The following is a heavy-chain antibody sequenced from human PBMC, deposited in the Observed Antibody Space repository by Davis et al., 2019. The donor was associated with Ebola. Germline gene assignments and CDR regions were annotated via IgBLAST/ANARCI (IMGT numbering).Heavy chain of an antibody. CDR2: INPSGGST. CDR1: GYIFTNFY. V-gene: IGHV1-46*01. Sequence: ASVKVSCKASGYIFTNFYIHWVRQAPGQGLQWMGIINPSGGSTTYAERLQGRVTMTRDTSTSTVYMELSSLRSEDTAVYYCARVLGHYDSSGYYYQYSYYFDYWGQGTLVTVSS. CDR3: ARVLGHYDSSGYYYQYSYYFDY. D-gene: IGHD3-22*01. J-gene: IGHJ4*02.